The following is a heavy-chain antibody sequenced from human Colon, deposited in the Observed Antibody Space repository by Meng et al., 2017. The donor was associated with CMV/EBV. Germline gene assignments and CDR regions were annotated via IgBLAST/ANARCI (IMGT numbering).Heavy chain of an antibody. J-gene: IGHJ5*02. D-gene: IGHD3-16*01. V-gene: IGHV3-11*05. CDR2: ISPTGSDT. CDR3: VKGHTMINP. CDR1: GFTIDEYA. Sequence: GGGGVRVGGSRSPYFMSFGFTIDEYAMRGDRQAPGKGLEGVSYISPTGSDTNSADSVRGRFTISRDNAKNSLFLQMSSLTAEDTAVYYCVKGHTMINPWGQGTLVTVSS.